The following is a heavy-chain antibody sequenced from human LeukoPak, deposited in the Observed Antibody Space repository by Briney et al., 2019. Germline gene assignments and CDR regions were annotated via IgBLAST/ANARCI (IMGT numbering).Heavy chain of an antibody. D-gene: IGHD3-22*01. CDR1: GGSFSGYY. CDR3: ARHKWLPIDY. J-gene: IGHJ4*02. V-gene: IGHV4-34*01. Sequence: SETLSLTCAVYGGSFSGYYWSWIRQPPGKGLEWIGEINHSGSTNYNPSLKSRVNISVDTSKNQFSLKLSSVTAADTAVYYCARHKWLPIDYWGQGTLVTVSS. CDR2: INHSGST.